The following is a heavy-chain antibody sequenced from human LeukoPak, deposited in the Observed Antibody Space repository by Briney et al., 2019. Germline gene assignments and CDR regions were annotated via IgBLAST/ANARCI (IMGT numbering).Heavy chain of an antibody. CDR3: ARNNADGEGRFGD. CDR2: ININTGNP. J-gene: IGHJ4*02. CDR1: GYSFTKYD. D-gene: IGHD3-10*01. V-gene: IGHV7-4-1*02. Sequence: ASVKVSCKVSGYSFTKYDMNWVRQAPGQGLEWMGWININTGNPTYAQGFTGRFVFSLDTSVSTAYLQINSLKAEDTAVYYCARNNADGEGRFGDWGQGTLVTVSS.